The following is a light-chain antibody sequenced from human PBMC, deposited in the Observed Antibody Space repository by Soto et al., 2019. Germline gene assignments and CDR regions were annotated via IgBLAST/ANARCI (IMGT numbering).Light chain of an antibody. CDR3: LAWDSGTASFV. Sequence: SYELTQPPSVSVSPGQTASITCSGDKLGTKYICWYQQRPGQSPVLVMYQDSKRPSGIPERFSGSNSGDTATLTISGTQAMDEADYYCLAWDSGTASFVFGTGIKLTVL. J-gene: IGLJ1*01. V-gene: IGLV3-1*01. CDR1: KLGTKY. CDR2: QDS.